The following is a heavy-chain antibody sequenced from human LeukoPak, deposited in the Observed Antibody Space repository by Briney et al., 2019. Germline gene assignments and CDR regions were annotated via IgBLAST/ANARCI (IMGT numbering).Heavy chain of an antibody. CDR1: GFSLSMYW. D-gene: IGHD1-26*01. V-gene: IGHV3-7*01. Sequence: GGSLRLSCSVSGFSLSMYWMAWVRQAPGKGLEWLANIKQDGSEEYYADSVKGLFTISRDNARNSLYLQMNSLRAEDTALYYCARWDSGNYYGIGDWGQGTLVTVSS. CDR3: ARWDSGNYYGIGD. CDR2: IKQDGSEE. J-gene: IGHJ4*02.